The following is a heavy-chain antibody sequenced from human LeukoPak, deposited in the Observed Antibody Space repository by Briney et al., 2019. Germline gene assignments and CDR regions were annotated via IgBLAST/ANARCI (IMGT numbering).Heavy chain of an antibody. V-gene: IGHV3-23*01. J-gene: IGHJ3*01. D-gene: IGHD2-21*02. Sequence: PGGSLRLSCSASGFNFNNYARTWVRLPPGKGLEWLATITSGGDNTYYTDAVRGRFIISRDNSKNTVNLEMNSLRVEDTAVYYCARDHWVTTIEDDFDHWGQGTMVAVSS. CDR3: ARDHWVTTIEDDFDH. CDR2: ITSGGDNT. CDR1: GFNFNNYA.